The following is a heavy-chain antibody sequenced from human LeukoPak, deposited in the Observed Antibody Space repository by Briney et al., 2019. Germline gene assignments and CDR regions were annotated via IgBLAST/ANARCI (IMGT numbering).Heavy chain of an antibody. CDR2: IYYSGST. V-gene: IGHV4-31*03. CDR1: GGSISSGGYY. CDR3: ARFHRAYGDQSAFDI. Sequence: SQTLSLTCTVSGGSISSGGYYWSWIRQHPGKGLEWIGYIYYSGSTYYNPSLKSRVTISVDTSKNQFSLKLSSVTAADTAVYYCARFHRAYGDQSAFDIWGQGTMVTVSS. J-gene: IGHJ3*02. D-gene: IGHD4-17*01.